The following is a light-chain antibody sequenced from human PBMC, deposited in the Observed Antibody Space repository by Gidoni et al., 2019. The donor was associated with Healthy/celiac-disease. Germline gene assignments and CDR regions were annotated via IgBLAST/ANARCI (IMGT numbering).Light chain of an antibody. Sequence: DIQMTQSPSTLSASVGDRVTITCRASQSISSWLAWYQQKPGKAPKLLIYKASSLESGVPSRCSGSGSGTEFTLTISSLQPDDFATYYCQQYNSDRTFGQXTKVEIK. CDR3: QQYNSDRT. CDR1: QSISSW. J-gene: IGKJ1*01. CDR2: KAS. V-gene: IGKV1-5*03.